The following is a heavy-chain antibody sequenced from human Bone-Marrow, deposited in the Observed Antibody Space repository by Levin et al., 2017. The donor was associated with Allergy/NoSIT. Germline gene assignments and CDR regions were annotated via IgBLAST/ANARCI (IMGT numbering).Heavy chain of an antibody. V-gene: IGHV3-64*05. J-gene: IGHJ6*03. CDR1: GFTFSRYE. CDR2: ITGNGGTT. CDR3: VKVADNYKYYMDV. Sequence: GESLKISCSASGFTFSRYEMHWVRQAPGKGLEYVSAITGNGGTTYYADSVKGRFTISRDNSRNTLDVQMTSLRAEDTAMYYCVKVADNYKYYMDVWGKGTTVTVSS. D-gene: IGHD3-10*01.